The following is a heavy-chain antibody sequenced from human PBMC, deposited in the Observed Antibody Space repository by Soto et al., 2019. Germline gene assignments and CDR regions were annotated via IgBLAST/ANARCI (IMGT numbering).Heavy chain of an antibody. CDR1: GGDLTNSG. D-gene: IGHD1-7*01. V-gene: IGHV1-69*04. CDR2: IFPLLAMV. CDR3: AKEAGTCFKS. Sequence: QVHLVQSGAEMKKPGSSVKVSCKVSGGDLTNSGISWVRQAPGQGLEWMGGIFPLLAMVDYSQKFQGRVTITADESTNTAYMDLGSLKSDDTAVYYCAKEAGTCFKSWGQGTLVIVSS. J-gene: IGHJ4*02.